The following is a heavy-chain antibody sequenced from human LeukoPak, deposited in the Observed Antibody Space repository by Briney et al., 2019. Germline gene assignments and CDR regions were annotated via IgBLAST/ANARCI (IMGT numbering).Heavy chain of an antibody. CDR2: ITSSGSNT. J-gene: IGHJ4*02. Sequence: SGGSLVLSCEASGFTFGSFAMSWVRQAPGKGLQWVSSITSSGSNTYYADSLKGRFTISRDNSKNTLYLQMNSLRAEDTAVFYCARDLQGSFNYWGQGTLVTVSS. CDR3: ARDLQGSFNY. CDR1: GFTFGSFA. V-gene: IGHV3-23*01.